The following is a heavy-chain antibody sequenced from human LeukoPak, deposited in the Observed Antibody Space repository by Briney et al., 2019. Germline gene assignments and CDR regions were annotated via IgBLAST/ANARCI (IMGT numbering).Heavy chain of an antibody. V-gene: IGHV4-59*01. CDR2: IYYSGST. Sequence: SETLSLTCTVSGGSISSYYWSWIRQPPGKGLEWIGYIYYSGSTNYNPSLKSRVTISVDTSKNQFSLKLSSVTAADTAVYYCARTGAFLEFLESGFDIWGQGTIVTVSS. CDR3: ARTGAFLEFLESGFDI. CDR1: GGSISSYY. D-gene: IGHD3-3*01. J-gene: IGHJ3*02.